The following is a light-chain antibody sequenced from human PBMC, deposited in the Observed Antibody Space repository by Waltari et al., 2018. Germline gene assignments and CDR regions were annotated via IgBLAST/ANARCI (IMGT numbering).Light chain of an antibody. CDR3: CSFAGSHTYVV. J-gene: IGLJ2*01. Sequence: QSALTQPRSVSGSPGQSVTISCTGTSSDVGGYNYVPWYQQHPGKAPKLVIYDVSNRPSGVPEGCSGAESGNTASLTISGLQTEDEADYYCCSFAGSHTYVVFGGGTKLTVL. CDR1: SSDVGGYNY. V-gene: IGLV2-11*01. CDR2: DVS.